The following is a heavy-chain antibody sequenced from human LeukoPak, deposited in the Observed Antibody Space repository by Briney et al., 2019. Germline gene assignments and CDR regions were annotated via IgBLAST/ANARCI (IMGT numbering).Heavy chain of an antibody. CDR3: AKGVLRLGELSFFDY. Sequence: GGSLRLSCAASGFTFSSYAMSWVRQAPGKGLEWVSLISWDGGSTYYADSVKGRFTISRDNSKNSLYLQMNSLRTEDTALYYCAKGVLRLGELSFFDYWGQGTLVTVSS. J-gene: IGHJ4*02. V-gene: IGHV3-43*01. CDR2: ISWDGGST. CDR1: GFTFSSYA. D-gene: IGHD3-16*02.